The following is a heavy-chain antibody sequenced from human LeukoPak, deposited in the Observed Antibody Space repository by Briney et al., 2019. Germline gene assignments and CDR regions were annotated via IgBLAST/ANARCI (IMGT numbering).Heavy chain of an antibody. CDR2: ITTSSDYI. J-gene: IGHJ4*02. CDR3: ASLSGNSLPDY. V-gene: IGHV3-21*01. D-gene: IGHD4-23*01. CDR1: GFTFSSYT. Sequence: GGSLRLSCAVSGFTFSSYTMNWVRQAPGKGLEWVSPITTSSDYIYYADSVKGRFTISRDNAKNSLYLQTNSLRAEDTAVYYCASLSGNSLPDYWGQGTLVTVSS.